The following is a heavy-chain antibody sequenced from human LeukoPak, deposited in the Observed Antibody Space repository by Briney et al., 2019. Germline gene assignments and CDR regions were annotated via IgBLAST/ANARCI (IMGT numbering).Heavy chain of an antibody. D-gene: IGHD2-2*02. CDR1: GFTFSSYS. CDR3: ARGIYTSSPRNPKNFFDY. J-gene: IGHJ4*02. Sequence: PGGSLRLSCAASGFTFSSYSMNWVRQAPGKGLEWVSYISSSSSTIYYADSVKGRFTISRDNAKNSLYLQMNSLRAEDTAVYFCARGIYTSSPRNPKNFFDYWGQGTLVTVS. CDR2: ISSSSSTI. V-gene: IGHV3-48*04.